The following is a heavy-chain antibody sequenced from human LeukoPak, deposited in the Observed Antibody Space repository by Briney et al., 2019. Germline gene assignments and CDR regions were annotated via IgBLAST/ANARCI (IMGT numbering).Heavy chain of an antibody. J-gene: IGHJ4*02. D-gene: IGHD2-2*01. Sequence: PSETLSLTCAVYGGSFSGYYWSWIRQPPGKGLEWIGEINHSGSTNYNPSLKSRVTISVDTSKNQFSLKLSSVTAADTAVYYCARERFPAAIPSYFDYWGQGTLVTVSS. CDR1: GGSFSGYY. V-gene: IGHV4-34*01. CDR3: ARERFPAAIPSYFDY. CDR2: INHSGST.